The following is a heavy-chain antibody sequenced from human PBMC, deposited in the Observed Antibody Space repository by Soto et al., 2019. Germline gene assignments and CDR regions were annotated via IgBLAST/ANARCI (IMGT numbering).Heavy chain of an antibody. CDR2: TYYRSKWYN. CDR1: GDSFSSNSAA. D-gene: IGHD2-8*01. J-gene: IGHJ6*02. V-gene: IGHV6-1*01. Sequence: PSQTLSLTCAISGDSFSSNSAAWNWIRQSPSRGLEWLGRTYYRSKWYNDYAVSVKSRITINPDTSKNQFSLQLNSVTPEDTAVYYCARDGCTNGVCYFAYYYGMDVWGQGTTVTVSS. CDR3: ARDGCTNGVCYFAYYYGMDV.